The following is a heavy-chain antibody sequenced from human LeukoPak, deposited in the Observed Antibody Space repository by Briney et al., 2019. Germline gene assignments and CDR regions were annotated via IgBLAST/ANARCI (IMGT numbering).Heavy chain of an antibody. D-gene: IGHD6-19*01. CDR3: ARAYKDRSLAGKKEFFQH. Sequence: GGSLRLSCAASGFTFDNYAMNWVRQVPGKGLEWISLISWNSGTIGYADSVKGRFTISRDNANNFLYLQMNSLRAEDTALYYCARAYKDRSLAGKKEFFQHWGQGALVTVSS. CDR1: GFTFDNYA. J-gene: IGHJ1*01. V-gene: IGHV3-9*01. CDR2: ISWNSGTI.